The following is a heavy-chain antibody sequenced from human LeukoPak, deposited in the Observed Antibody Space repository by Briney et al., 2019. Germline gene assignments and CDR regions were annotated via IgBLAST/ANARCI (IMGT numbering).Heavy chain of an antibody. CDR2: INHNGNVN. Sequence: PGGSLRLSCAASGFTFSSYWMNWARQAPGKGLEWVASINHNGNVNYYVDSVKGRFTISGDNAKNSLYLQMSNLRAEDTAVYFCARGGGLDDWGQGATVTVSS. CDR3: ARGGGLDD. J-gene: IGHJ6*02. V-gene: IGHV3-7*03. D-gene: IGHD3-16*01. CDR1: GFTFSSYW.